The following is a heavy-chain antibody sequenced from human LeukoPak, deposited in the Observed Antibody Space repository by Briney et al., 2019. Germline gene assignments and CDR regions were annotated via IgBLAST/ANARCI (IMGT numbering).Heavy chain of an antibody. V-gene: IGHV3-21*01. CDR3: ASPRVRFLEWFHDDAFDI. CDR1: GFTFSSYS. Sequence: GGSLRLSCAASGFTFSSYSMNWVRQAPGKGLEWVSSISSSSYIYYADSVKGRFTISRDNAKNSLYLQMNSLRAEDTAVYYCASPRVRFLEWFHDDAFDIWGQGTMVTVSS. J-gene: IGHJ3*02. CDR2: ISSSSYI. D-gene: IGHD3-3*01.